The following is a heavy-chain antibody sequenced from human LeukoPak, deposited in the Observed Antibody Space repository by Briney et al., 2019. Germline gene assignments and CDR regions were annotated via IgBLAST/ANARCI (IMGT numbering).Heavy chain of an antibody. J-gene: IGHJ4*02. D-gene: IGHD3-22*01. V-gene: IGHV4-39*01. CDR1: GGSISSSSYY. Sequence: PSETLSLTCTVSGGSISSSSYYWGWNRQPPGKGLECIGSIYYRGRTYYNPSPKSRVTISVDTSKNQFSLKLSSVTAADTAVYYCASRYYDSSGLDYWGQGTLVTVSS. CDR3: ASRYYDSSGLDY. CDR2: IYYRGRT.